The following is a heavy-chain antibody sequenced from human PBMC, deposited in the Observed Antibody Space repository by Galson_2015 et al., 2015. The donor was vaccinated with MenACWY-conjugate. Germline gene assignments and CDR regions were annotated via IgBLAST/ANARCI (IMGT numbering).Heavy chain of an antibody. CDR2: IKCRTDGGKT. CDR1: GLTFSNVW. J-gene: IGHJ5*02. V-gene: IGHV3-15*01. D-gene: IGHD2-15*01. CDR3: TRDRDVGGSRWWFDP. Sequence: SLRLSCATSGLTFSNVWMSWVRQAPGKGLEWVARIKCRTDGGKTDYATPVKGRFTILRDDSAKTLYLQMNSLKIEDTAMYFCTRDRDVGGSRWWFDPWGQGTLVTVSS.